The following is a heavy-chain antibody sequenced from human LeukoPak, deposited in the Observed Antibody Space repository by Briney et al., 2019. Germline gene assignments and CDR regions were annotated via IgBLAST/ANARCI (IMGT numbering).Heavy chain of an antibody. CDR2: IKEDGREK. V-gene: IGHV3-7*03. D-gene: IGHD3-3*01. CDR3: TRALDHSVLAFDV. Sequence: GGSLRLSCAASGFIFNNYWMNWVRQAPGKGLEWVASIKEDGREKLYVESLEGRLTIARDNAKESLHLQMRNLRVEDTAVYYCTRALDHSVLAFDVWGQGTVVIVS. J-gene: IGHJ3*01. CDR1: GFIFNNYW.